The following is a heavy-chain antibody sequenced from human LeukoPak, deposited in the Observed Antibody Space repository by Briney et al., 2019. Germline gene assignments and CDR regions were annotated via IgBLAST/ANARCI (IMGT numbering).Heavy chain of an antibody. D-gene: IGHD6-13*01. CDR3: TRIGSSWDYYGMDV. Sequence: GASVKVSCKASGGTFSSYAISWVRQAPGQGLEWMGGIIPIFGTANYAQKFQGRVTITADESTSTAYMELSSLRSEDTAVYYCTRIGSSWDYYGMDVWGQGTTVTVSS. CDR1: GGTFSSYA. CDR2: IIPIFGTA. V-gene: IGHV1-69*13. J-gene: IGHJ6*02.